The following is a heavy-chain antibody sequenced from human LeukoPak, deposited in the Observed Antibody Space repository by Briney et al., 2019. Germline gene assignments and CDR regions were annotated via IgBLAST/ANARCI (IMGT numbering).Heavy chain of an antibody. CDR1: GGSLSSGDYY. V-gene: IGHV4-30-4*08. CDR2: IYYSGST. D-gene: IGHD5-18*01. CDR3: GRDGRKKDTAIY. Sequence: PSETLSLTCILSGGSLSSGDYYWSWLRQPPGRGLEWIGYIYYSGSTYYNPSLKSGVTISVDTSKIQFSLKLSSVTAADTAVYYCGRDGRKKDTAIYWGQGTLVTVSS. J-gene: IGHJ4*02.